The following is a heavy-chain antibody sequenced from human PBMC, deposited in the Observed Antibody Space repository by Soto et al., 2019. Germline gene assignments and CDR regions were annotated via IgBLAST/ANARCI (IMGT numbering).Heavy chain of an antibody. J-gene: IGHJ6*03. V-gene: IGHV4-39*01. CDR2: IYYSGST. D-gene: IGHD1-1*01. CDR1: GGSISSSSYY. CDR3: ARRRELAYYYYYYVDV. Sequence: PSETLSLTCTVSGGSISSSSYYWGWIRQPPGKGLEWIGSIYYSGSTYYNPSLKSRVTISVDTSKNQFSLKLSSVTAADTAVFYCARRRELAYYYYYYVDVWGKGTRFT.